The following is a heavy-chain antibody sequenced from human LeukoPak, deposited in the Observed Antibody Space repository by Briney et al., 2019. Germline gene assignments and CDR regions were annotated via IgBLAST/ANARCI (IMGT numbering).Heavy chain of an antibody. Sequence: SETLSLTCTVSGYSINNGYYWGWIRQPPGKGLEWIGSIYHSGSTYYKPSLKSRVTISVDTSKNQFSLKLSSVTAADTAVYYCARVTPSFFLDYWGQGTLVTVSS. CDR1: GYSINNGYY. CDR3: ARVTPSFFLDY. V-gene: IGHV4-38-2*02. CDR2: IYHSGST. D-gene: IGHD3-3*02. J-gene: IGHJ4*02.